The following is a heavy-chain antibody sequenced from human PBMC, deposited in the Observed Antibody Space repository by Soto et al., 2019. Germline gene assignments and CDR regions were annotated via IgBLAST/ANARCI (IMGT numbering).Heavy chain of an antibody. D-gene: IGHD2-2*01. CDR2: IDKSGGDT. V-gene: IGHV3-23*05. J-gene: IGHJ4*02. Sequence: PGGSLRLSCAASGFTFTNYLMTWVRQAPGKGLEWVSSIDKSGGDTYYADSVKGRFTISRDNSKNTLYLQMNGLRAEDTALYYCAKDTYGRSWYFWGQGTLVTVSS. CDR1: GFTFTNYL. CDR3: AKDTYGRSWYF.